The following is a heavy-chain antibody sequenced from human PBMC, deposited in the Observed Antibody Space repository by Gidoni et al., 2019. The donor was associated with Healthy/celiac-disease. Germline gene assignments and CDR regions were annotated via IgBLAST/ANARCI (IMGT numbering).Heavy chain of an antibody. J-gene: IGHJ3*02. CDR2: INAGNGNT. CDR1: GYTFLASS. CDR3: ARVPLKYYGSGRSPFDI. D-gene: IGHD3-10*01. Sequence: QVQPVQSGSASKKHGASVTSSSTASGYTFLASSMHWVRQAPGQRLEWMGWINAGNGNTKYSQKFQGRVTITRDTAASTAYMELSRLRSEDTAVYYCARVPLKYYGSGRSPFDIWGQGTMVTVSS. V-gene: IGHV1-3*01.